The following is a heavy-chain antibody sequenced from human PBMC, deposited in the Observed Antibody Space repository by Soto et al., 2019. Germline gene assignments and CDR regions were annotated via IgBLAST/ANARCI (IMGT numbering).Heavy chain of an antibody. Sequence: ASVKFSCKASGYTFTSYAMHWVRQAPGQRLEWMGWINAGDGNTKYSQKFQGRVTITRXTXXSXXXMXLXXLRXEXTAVYYCARVVDTAMALFDYWGQGTLVTVSS. V-gene: IGHV1-3*01. J-gene: IGHJ4*02. CDR2: INAGDGNT. D-gene: IGHD5-18*01. CDR1: GYTFTSYA. CDR3: ARVVDTAMALFDY.